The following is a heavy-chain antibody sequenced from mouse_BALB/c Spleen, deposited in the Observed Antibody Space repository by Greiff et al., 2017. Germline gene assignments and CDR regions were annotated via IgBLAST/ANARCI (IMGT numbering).Heavy chain of an antibody. V-gene: IGHV14-3*02. J-gene: IGHJ3*01. Sequence: EVQLQQSGAELVKPGASVKLSCTASGFNINDSYMHWVKQRPEQGLEWIGRIDPANGNTKYDPKFQGKATITADTSSNTAYLQLSSMTSEDTAVYYCAREFITTAPFAYWGQGTLVTVSA. CDR3: AREFITTAPFAY. D-gene: IGHD1-2*01. CDR2: IDPANGNT. CDR1: GFNINDSY.